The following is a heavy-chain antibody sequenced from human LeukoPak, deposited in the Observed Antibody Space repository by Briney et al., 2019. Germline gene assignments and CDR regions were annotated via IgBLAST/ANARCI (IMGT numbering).Heavy chain of an antibody. D-gene: IGHD7-27*01. V-gene: IGHV3-23*01. CDR1: GFTFSSYA. CDR2: ISGSGGCT. J-gene: IGHJ4*02. Sequence: PGGSLRLSCAASGFTFSSYAMTWVRQAPGKGLEWVSAISGSGGCTHYTDSVKGRFTISRDNSKNILYLQMNSLRVEDTAVYYCARRSGDREFEYWGQGTLVTVSS. CDR3: ARRSGDREFEY.